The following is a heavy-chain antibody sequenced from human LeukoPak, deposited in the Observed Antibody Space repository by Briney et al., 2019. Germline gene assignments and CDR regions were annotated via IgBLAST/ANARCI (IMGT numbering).Heavy chain of an antibody. CDR1: GGSISSGDSY. J-gene: IGHJ5*02. CDR2: IYYSGST. Sequence: PSETLSLTCTVSGGSISSGDSYWRWSRQPPGKGLEWFGYIYYSGSTYYNPSLKSRVTISVDTSKNQFSLKLSSVTAADTAVYYCTRQGGSSWYNWFDPSGQGTLVTVSS. CDR3: TRQGGSSWYNWFDP. V-gene: IGHV4-30-4*01. D-gene: IGHD6-13*01.